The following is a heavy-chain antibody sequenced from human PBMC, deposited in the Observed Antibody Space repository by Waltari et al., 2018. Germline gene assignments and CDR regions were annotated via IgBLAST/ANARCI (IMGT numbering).Heavy chain of an antibody. J-gene: IGHJ4*02. CDR2: IIPIFGTA. D-gene: IGHD3-22*01. CDR3: AISVRGRGSGSFDY. Sequence: GAEVKKPGSSVKVSCKASGGTFSSYAISWVRQAPGQGLEWMGRIIPIFGTANYAQKFQGRVTITADKSTSTAYMELSSLRSEDTAVYYCAISVRGRGSGSFDYWGQGTLVTVSS. V-gene: IGHV1-69*06. CDR1: GGTFSSYA.